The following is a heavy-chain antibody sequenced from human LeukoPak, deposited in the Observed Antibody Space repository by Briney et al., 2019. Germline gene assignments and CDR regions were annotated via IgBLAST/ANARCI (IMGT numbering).Heavy chain of an antibody. J-gene: IGHJ4*02. CDR3: ARSKGSSFRSPFDY. V-gene: IGHV3-21*01. D-gene: IGHD6-6*01. CDR1: GFTFSSYS. CDR2: ISSSSSYI. Sequence: PGGSLTLSCAASGFTFSSYSMNWVRQAPGKGLEWVSSISSSSSYIYYADSVKGRFTISRDNAKNSLYLQMNSLRAEDTAVYYCARSKGSSFRSPFDYWGQGTLVTVSS.